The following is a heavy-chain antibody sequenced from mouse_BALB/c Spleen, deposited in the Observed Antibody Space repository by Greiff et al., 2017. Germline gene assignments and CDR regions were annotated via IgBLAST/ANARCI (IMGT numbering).Heavy chain of an antibody. CDR1: GFTFSSFG. Sequence: EVKLMESGGGLVQPGGSRKLSCAASGFTFSSFGMHWVRQAPEKGLEWVAYISSGSSTIYYADTVKGRFTISRDNPKNTLFLQMTSLRSEDTATYYCARWAYGNYFDYWGQGTTLTVSS. V-gene: IGHV5-17*02. CDR2: ISSGSSTI. J-gene: IGHJ2*01. D-gene: IGHD2-1*01. CDR3: ARWAYGNYFDY.